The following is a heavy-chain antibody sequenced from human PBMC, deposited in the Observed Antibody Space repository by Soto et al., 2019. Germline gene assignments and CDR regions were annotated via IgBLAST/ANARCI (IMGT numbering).Heavy chain of an antibody. V-gene: IGHV4-59*01. CDR3: ARNSHMITFGGVIPYNWFDP. Sequence: QVQLQESGPGLVKPSETLSLTCTVSGGSISSYYWSWIRQPPGKGLEWIGYIYYSGSTNYNPTLKSRVNISLDTYKNEFSLKLSSVTAADTAVYYCARNSHMITFGGVIPYNWFDPWGQGTLVTVSS. CDR1: GGSISSYY. J-gene: IGHJ5*02. CDR2: IYYSGST. D-gene: IGHD3-16*02.